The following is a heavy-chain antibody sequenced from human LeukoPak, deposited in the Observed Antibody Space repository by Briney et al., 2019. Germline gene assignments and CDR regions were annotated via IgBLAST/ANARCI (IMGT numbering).Heavy chain of an antibody. D-gene: IGHD6-13*01. Sequence: GMSLRLSCAASGFTFSRYGMHWVRQAPGKGLEWVALIWFDGTNENYGDSVNGRFTISRDNSKNTVYLEMSSVRAEDTALYYCARVRDSRDSDAFDTWGQGTMVTISS. CDR3: ARVRDSRDSDAFDT. CDR2: IWFDGTNE. V-gene: IGHV3-33*01. J-gene: IGHJ3*02. CDR1: GFTFSRYG.